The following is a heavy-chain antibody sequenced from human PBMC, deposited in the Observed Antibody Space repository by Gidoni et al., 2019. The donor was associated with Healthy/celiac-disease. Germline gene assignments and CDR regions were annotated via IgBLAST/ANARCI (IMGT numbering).Heavy chain of an antibody. J-gene: IGHJ6*02. CDR1: GFSFLSHA. D-gene: IGHD6-19*01. CDR3: AKDDMSIAVAGTIYYYYGMDV. V-gene: IGHV3-23*01. CDR2: ISGSGGST. Sequence: EVQLLESGGGLVQPGGSLRLSCAASGFSFLSHAMSWVRQAPGKGLEWGSAISGSGGSTYYADSVEGRFTISRDNSKNTLYLQMNSLRAEDTAVYYCAKDDMSIAVAGTIYYYYGMDVWGQGTTVTVSS.